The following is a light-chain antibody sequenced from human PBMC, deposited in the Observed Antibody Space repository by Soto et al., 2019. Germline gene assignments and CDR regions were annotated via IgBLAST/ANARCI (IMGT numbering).Light chain of an antibody. CDR3: ISYTSSSIDYV. J-gene: IGLJ1*01. CDR2: EVS. V-gene: IGLV2-14*01. CDR1: SSDVGGYNY. Sequence: QSALTQPASVSGSPGQSITISCTGTSSDVGGYNYVSWYQQHPGKAPKLMIYEVSNRPSGVSNRFSGYKSGNTASLTISGLQAEDEADYYCISYTSSSIDYVFGTGTKLTVL.